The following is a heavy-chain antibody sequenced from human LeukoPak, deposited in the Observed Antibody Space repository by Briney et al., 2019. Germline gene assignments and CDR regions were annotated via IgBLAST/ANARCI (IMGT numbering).Heavy chain of an antibody. CDR2: LNHSGST. D-gene: IGHD5-18*01. CDR3: ARGAMAGTRYYFQY. J-gene: IGHJ4*02. Sequence: SETLSPTCAVSGGSFSDYYWTWIRQTPGKGLEWIGELNHSGSTNYNPSLKSRVTISLDTSKNQFSLKLKSVTAADTAVYYCARGAMAGTRYYFQYWGQGTLVTVSS. V-gene: IGHV4-34*01. CDR1: GGSFSDYY.